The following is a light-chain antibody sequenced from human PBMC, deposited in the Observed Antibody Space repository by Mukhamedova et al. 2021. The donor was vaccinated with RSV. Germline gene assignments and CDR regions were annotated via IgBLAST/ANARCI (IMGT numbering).Light chain of an antibody. V-gene: IGLV3-9*01. Sequence: GNNIGSKNVHWYQQKPGQAPVLVIYRDSNRPSGIPERFSGSNSGNTATLTISRAQAGDEADYYCQVWDSSTVVFGVGTKLT. CDR1: NIGSKN. CDR2: RDS. J-gene: IGLJ2*01. CDR3: QVWDSSTVV.